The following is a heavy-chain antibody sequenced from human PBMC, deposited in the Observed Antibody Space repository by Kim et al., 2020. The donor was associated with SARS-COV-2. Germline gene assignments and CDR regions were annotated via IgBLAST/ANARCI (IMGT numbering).Heavy chain of an antibody. CDR1: GGSISSSSYY. D-gene: IGHD6-25*01. V-gene: IGHV4-39*01. J-gene: IGHJ4*02. Sequence: SETLSLTCTVSGGSISSSSYYWGWIRQPPGKGLEWIGSIYYSGSTYYNPSLKSRVTISVDTSKNQFSLKLSSVTAADTAVYYCARHLKAGSEIDYWGQGTLVTVSS. CDR3: ARHLKAGSEIDY. CDR2: IYYSGST.